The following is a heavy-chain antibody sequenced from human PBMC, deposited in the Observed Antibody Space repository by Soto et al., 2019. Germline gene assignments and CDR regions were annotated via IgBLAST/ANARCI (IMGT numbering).Heavy chain of an antibody. J-gene: IGHJ6*03. CDR3: TTDNLPIEWDYYYYYMDV. CDR1: GFTFSNAW. D-gene: IGHD1-26*01. Sequence: EVQLVESGGGLVKPGGSLRLSCAASGFTFSNAWMSWVRQAPGKGLEWVGRIKSKTDGGTTDYAAPVKGRFTISRDDSKNTLYLQMNSLKTEDTAVYYCTTDNLPIEWDYYYYYMDVWGKGTTVTLSS. V-gene: IGHV3-15*01. CDR2: IKSKTDGGTT.